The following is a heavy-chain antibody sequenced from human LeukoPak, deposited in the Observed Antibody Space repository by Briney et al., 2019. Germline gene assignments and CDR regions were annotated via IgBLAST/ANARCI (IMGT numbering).Heavy chain of an antibody. CDR3: AREGPHWYFDL. CDR1: GGSISSGGYS. Sequence: PSQTLSLTCAVSGGSISSGGYSWSWIRQPPGKGLEWIGYIYHSGSTYYNPSLKSRVTISVDGSKNQFSLKLSSVTAADTAVYYCAREGPHWYFDLWGRGTLVTVSS. CDR2: IYHSGST. J-gene: IGHJ2*01. V-gene: IGHV4-30-2*01.